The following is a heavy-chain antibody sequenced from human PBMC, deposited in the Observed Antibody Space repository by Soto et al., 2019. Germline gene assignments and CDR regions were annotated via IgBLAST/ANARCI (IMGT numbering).Heavy chain of an antibody. Sequence: QLQLQESGSGLVKPSQTLSLTCAVSGGSISSGGYSWSWIRQPPGKGLEWIGYIYHSGSTYYNPSLQSPVPISGDRSKNQFSLKLSSVTAADTAVYYCAAGGGLPRYYWGQGTLVTVSS. CDR3: AAGGGLPRYY. V-gene: IGHV4-30-2*01. CDR1: GGSISSGGYS. J-gene: IGHJ4*02. D-gene: IGHD5-12*01. CDR2: IYHSGST.